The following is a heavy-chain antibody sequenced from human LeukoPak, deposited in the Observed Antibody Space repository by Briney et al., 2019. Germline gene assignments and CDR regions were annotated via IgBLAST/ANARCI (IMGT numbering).Heavy chain of an antibody. V-gene: IGHV3-30-3*01. D-gene: IGHD3-10*01. CDR3: SREFSSGDYYYAMDV. CDR2: ISHDGSNK. CDR1: AFTFSRYA. J-gene: IGHJ6*02. Sequence: PGGSLRLSCVASAFTFSRYAMHWVRQAPGKGLEWVTVISHDGSNKYYADSMKGRFTISRDNSKDTVYLQMNSLRTDDTAVYYCSREFSSGDYYYAMDVWGQGTAVTVSS.